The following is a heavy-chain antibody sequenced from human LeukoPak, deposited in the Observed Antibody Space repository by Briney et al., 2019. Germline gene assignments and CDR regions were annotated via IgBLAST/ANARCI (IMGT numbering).Heavy chain of an antibody. CDR2: IVVGSGDT. CDR1: GFTFTSSA. Sequence: ASVKVSCKASGFTFTSSAVQWVRQARGQRLEWIGWIVVGSGDTISAQKFQERVTITRDMSTRTAYMELSSLRSEDTAVYYCGADSMPRGVFSYAFDIWGQGTMVTVSS. J-gene: IGHJ3*02. D-gene: IGHD3-10*01. V-gene: IGHV1-58*01. CDR3: GADSMPRGVFSYAFDI.